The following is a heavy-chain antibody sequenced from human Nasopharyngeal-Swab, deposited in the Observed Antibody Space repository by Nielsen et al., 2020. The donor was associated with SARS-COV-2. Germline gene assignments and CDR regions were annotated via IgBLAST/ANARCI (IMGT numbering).Heavy chain of an antibody. Sequence: SETLSLTCTVSGGSISSGGYYWSWIRQHPGKDLEWIGYIYYSGSTYYNPSLKSRVTISVDTSKNQFSLKLSSVTAADTAVYYCAREGQDYGDYVGWYFDLWGRGTLVTVSS. CDR1: GGSISSGGYY. J-gene: IGHJ2*01. CDR3: AREGQDYGDYVGWYFDL. CDR2: IYYSGST. D-gene: IGHD4-17*01. V-gene: IGHV4-31*03.